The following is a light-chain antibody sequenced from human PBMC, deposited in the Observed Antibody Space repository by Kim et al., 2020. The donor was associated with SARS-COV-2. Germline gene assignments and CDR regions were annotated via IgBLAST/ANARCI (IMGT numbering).Light chain of an antibody. J-gene: IGLJ3*02. CDR1: SSNIGSNN. CDR2: SNN. CDR3: AAWDDSLDAWV. Sequence: QSVLTQPPSACGTPGQRVTISCSGSSSNIGSNNVNWYQHLPGTAPKLLIYSNNQRPSGVPDRFSGSKSDTSASLAISGLQSEDETDYYCAAWDDSLDAWVFGGGTQLTVL. V-gene: IGLV1-44*01.